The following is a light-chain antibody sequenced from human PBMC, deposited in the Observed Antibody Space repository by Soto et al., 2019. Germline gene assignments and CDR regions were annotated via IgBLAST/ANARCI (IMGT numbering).Light chain of an antibody. V-gene: IGLV2-14*01. J-gene: IGLJ3*02. CDR1: SSDVGGYNY. CDR3: SSYTSSSTRV. Sequence: QSALTQPASVSGSPGQSITISCTGTSSDVGGYNYVSWYQQNPGKAPKLMIYDVNNRPSGVSYRFSGSKSGNTASLTISGLQAEDEADYYCSSYTSSSTRVFGGGTKLTVL. CDR2: DVN.